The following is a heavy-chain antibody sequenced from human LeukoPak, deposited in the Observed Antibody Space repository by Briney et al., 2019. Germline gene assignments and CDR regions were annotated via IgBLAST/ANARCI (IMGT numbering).Heavy chain of an antibody. D-gene: IGHD2-15*01. CDR3: ARGLSGPYYYYYMDV. CDR2: INPNNGGT. J-gene: IGHJ6*03. CDR1: GFTFTVYN. V-gene: IGHV1-2*02. Sequence: GASVKVSCKASGFTFTVYNIHWVRQAPGQGLEWMGWINPNNGGTNYAQKFQGRVTMTRDTSISTAYMELSRLRSDDTAVYYCARGLSGPYYYYYMDVWGKGTTVTVS.